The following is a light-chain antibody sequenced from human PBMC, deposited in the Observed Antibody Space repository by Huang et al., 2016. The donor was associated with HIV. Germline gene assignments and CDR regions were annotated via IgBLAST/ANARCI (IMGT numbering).Light chain of an antibody. Sequence: EIVLTQSPATLSFSPGERATLSCRASQTVSSYLAWYQQKPGQTPRLLIYDASNRATGIPARCSGSGSGTDFTLTISSLEPEDFAVYYCQLRSTWPGDTFGGGTKVEIK. CDR1: QTVSSY. CDR2: DAS. CDR3: QLRSTWPGDT. V-gene: IGKV3-11*01. J-gene: IGKJ4*01.